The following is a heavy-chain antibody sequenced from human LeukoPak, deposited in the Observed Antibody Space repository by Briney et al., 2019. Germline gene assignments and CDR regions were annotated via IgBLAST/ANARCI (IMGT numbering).Heavy chain of an antibody. J-gene: IGHJ4*02. V-gene: IGHV4-39*07. CDR3: ARGGGYYGSGSHFDY. CDR2: IYYNGST. D-gene: IGHD3-10*01. Sequence: SETLSLTCTVSGDSISSSSSYWGWIRQPPGGGLGWIGRIYYNGSTYYNTSLKSRVTISVDTSKNQFSLKLSSVTAADSAVYYCARGGGYYGSGSHFDYWGQGTLVTVSS. CDR1: GDSISSSSSY.